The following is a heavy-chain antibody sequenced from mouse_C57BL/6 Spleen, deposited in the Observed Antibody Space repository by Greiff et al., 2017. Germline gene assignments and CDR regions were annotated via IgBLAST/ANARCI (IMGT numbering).Heavy chain of an antibody. CDR1: GYSITSGYY. V-gene: IGHV3-6*01. CDR3: ARDYGSTPFAY. D-gene: IGHD1-1*01. CDR2: ISYDGSN. Sequence: ESGPGLVKPSQSLSLTCSVTGYSITSGYYWNWIRQFPGNKLEWMGYISYDGSNNYNPSLKNRISITRDTSKNQFFLKLNSVTTEDTATYYCARDYGSTPFAYWGQGTLGTVSA. J-gene: IGHJ3*01.